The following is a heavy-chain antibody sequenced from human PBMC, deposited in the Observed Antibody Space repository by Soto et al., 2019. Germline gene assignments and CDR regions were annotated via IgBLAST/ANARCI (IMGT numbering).Heavy chain of an antibody. CDR3: ARDPRGAAVGGGWFDP. CDR2: IYYSGST. V-gene: IGHV4-59*01. CDR1: GGSISSYY. D-gene: IGHD6-13*01. J-gene: IGHJ5*02. Sequence: PSETLSFTRTVSGGSISSYYCSWIRQPPGKGLEWIVYIYYSGSTIYGPSLKSRVTISVDTSKNQFSLKLSSVTAADTAVYYCARDPRGAAVGGGWFDPWGQGTLVTVS.